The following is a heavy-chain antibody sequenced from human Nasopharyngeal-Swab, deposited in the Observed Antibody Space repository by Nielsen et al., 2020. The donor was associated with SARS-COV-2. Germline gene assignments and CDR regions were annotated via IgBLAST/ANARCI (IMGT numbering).Heavy chain of an antibody. CDR2: IIPIFGTA. Sequence: SVKVSCKASGGTFSSYAISWVRQAPGQGLEWMGGIIPIFGTANYAQKFQGRVTITADKSTSTAYMELSSLRSEDTAVYYCARSYYGSGRFDYWGRGTLVTVSS. CDR1: GGTFSSYA. V-gene: IGHV1-69*06. CDR3: ARSYYGSGRFDY. D-gene: IGHD3-10*01. J-gene: IGHJ4*02.